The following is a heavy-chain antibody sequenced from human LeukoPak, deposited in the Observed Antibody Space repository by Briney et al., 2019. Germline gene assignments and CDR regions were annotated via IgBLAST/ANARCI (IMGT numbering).Heavy chain of an antibody. CDR2: ISSSSDYI. CDR3: ARGLSGTRFDY. D-gene: IGHD1-7*01. CDR1: GFTFSSYS. Sequence: GGSLRLSCAASGFTFSSYSMNWVRQAPGKGLEWVSFISSSSDYIYYADSVKGRFTISRDNAKNSLYLQMNSLRAEDTAVYYCARGLSGTRFDYWGQGTLVTVPS. V-gene: IGHV3-21*01. J-gene: IGHJ4*02.